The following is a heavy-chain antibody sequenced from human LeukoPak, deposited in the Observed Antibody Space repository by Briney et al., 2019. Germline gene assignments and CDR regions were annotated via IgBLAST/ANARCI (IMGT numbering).Heavy chain of an antibody. CDR3: ARVMIGYSYGLGAFDI. CDR1: GYTFTGYY. CDR2: INPNSGGT. D-gene: IGHD5-18*01. Sequence: ASVKVSCKASGYTFTGYYMHWVRQAPGQGLEWMGWINPNSGGTNYAQKFQGWVTMTRDTSISTAYMELSRLRSDDTAVYYCARVMIGYSYGLGAFDIWGQGTMVTVSS. V-gene: IGHV1-2*04. J-gene: IGHJ3*02.